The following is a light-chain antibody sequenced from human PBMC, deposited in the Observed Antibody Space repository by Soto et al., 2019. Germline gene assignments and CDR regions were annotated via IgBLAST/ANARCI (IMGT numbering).Light chain of an antibody. J-gene: IGLJ2*01. CDR3: SSYTSSSTLVV. Sequence: QSALTQPASVSGSPGQSITISCTGTSSDVGGYNYVSWYQQHPGKAPKLMIYDVSNRPSWVSNRFSGSKSGNTASLTISGLQAEDDAAYYCSSYTSSSTLVVFGGGTQLTVL. V-gene: IGLV2-14*01. CDR2: DVS. CDR1: SSDVGGYNY.